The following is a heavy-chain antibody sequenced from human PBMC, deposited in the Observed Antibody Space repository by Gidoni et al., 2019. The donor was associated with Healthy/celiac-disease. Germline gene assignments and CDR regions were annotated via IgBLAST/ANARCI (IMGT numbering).Heavy chain of an antibody. CDR3: ARLSHGSGTYYFDY. V-gene: IGHV4-39*01. CDR1: GGSISSSSYY. J-gene: IGHJ4*02. CDR2: IYYSGST. D-gene: IGHD3-10*01. Sequence: QLQLQESGPGLVKPSETLSLTCTVSGGSISSSSYYWGWIRQPPGKGLEWIGSIYYSGSTYYNPSLKSRVTISVDTSKNQFSLKLSSATAADTAVYYCARLSHGSGTYYFDYWGQGTLVTVSS.